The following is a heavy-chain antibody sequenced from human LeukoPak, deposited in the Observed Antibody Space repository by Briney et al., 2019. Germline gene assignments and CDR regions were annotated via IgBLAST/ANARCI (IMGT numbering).Heavy chain of an antibody. CDR1: GFTFSSYS. V-gene: IGHV3-21*01. Sequence: GGSLRLSCAASGFTFSSYSMNWVRQAPGKGLEWVSSISSSSSYIYYADSVKGRFTISRDNAKNSLYLQMNSLRAEDTAVYYCARSAGALRWGEHEYYYDSSGYYEEGGFDYWGQGTLVTVSS. D-gene: IGHD3-22*01. CDR2: ISSSSSYI. CDR3: ARSAGALRWGEHEYYYDSSGYYEEGGFDY. J-gene: IGHJ4*02.